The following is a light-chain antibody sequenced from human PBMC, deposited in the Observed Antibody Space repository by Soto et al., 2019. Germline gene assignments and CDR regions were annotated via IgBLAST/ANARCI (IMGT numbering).Light chain of an antibody. CDR2: DVS. J-gene: IGLJ1*01. Sequence: QSVLTQPASLSGSPGQSIAISCAGTSGDVGGYNYVSWYQQHPGKAPKLMIYDVSNRPSGVSNRFSGSKSGNTASLTISGLQPEDEADYYCSSYTSSSTYVFGTGTKVTVL. CDR3: SSYTSSSTYV. V-gene: IGLV2-14*01. CDR1: SGDVGGYNY.